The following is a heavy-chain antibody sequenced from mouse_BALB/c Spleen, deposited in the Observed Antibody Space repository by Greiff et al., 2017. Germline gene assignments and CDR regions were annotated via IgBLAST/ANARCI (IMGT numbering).Heavy chain of an antibody. CDR3: TNYGSSLAWFAY. CDR1: GYSFTSYW. CDR2: IYPGNSDT. J-gene: IGHJ3*01. V-gene: IGHV1-5*01. Sequence: VQLQQSGTVLARPGASVKMSCKASGYSFTSYWMHWVKQRPGQGLEWIGAIYPGNSDTSYNQKFKGKAKLTAVTSASTAYMELSSLTNEDSAVYYCTNYGSSLAWFAYWGQGTLVTVSA. D-gene: IGHD1-1*01.